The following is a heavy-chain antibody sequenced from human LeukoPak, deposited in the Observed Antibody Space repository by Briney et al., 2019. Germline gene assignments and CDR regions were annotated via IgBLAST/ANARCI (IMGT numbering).Heavy chain of an antibody. D-gene: IGHD3-22*01. CDR1: GFTFSSYS. CDR2: ISSSSSTI. V-gene: IGHV3-48*01. CDR3: ARALQTYYYDSSGYLNRFDP. J-gene: IGHJ5*02. Sequence: GGSLRLSCAASGFTFSSYSMNWVRQAPGKGLEWVSYISSSSSTIYYADSVKGRFTISRDNAKNSLHLQMNSLRAEDTAVYYCARALQTYYYDSSGYLNRFDPWGQGTLVTVSS.